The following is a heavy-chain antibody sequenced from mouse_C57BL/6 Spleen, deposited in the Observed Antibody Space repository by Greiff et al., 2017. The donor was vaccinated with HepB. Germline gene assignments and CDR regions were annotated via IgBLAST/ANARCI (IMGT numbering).Heavy chain of an antibody. D-gene: IGHD1-1*01. J-gene: IGHJ3*01. V-gene: IGHV1-42*01. Sequence: EVQLQQSGPELVKPGASVKISCKASGYSFTGYYMNWVKQSPEKSLEWIGEINPSTGGTTYNQKFKAKATLTVDKSSSTAYMQLKSLTSEASAVYYCARDYYGSSYWFAYWGQGTLVTVSA. CDR2: INPSTGGT. CDR3: ARDYYGSSYWFAY. CDR1: GYSFTGYY.